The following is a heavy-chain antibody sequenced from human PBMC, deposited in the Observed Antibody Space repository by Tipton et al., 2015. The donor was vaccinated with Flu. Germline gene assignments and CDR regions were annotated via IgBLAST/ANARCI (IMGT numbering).Heavy chain of an antibody. CDR1: GVSISSYY. D-gene: IGHD5-24*01. CDR2: IYYSGST. CDR3: ARGDGYNFDY. Sequence: TLSLTCTVSGVSISSYYWSWIRQPPGKGLEWIGYIYYSGSTNYNPSLKSRVTISVDTSKNQFSLKLSSVTAADTAVYYCARGDGYNFDYWGQGTLVTVSS. V-gene: IGHV4-59*01. J-gene: IGHJ4*02.